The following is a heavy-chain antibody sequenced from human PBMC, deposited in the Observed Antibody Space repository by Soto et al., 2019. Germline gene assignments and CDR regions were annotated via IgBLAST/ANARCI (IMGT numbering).Heavy chain of an antibody. CDR3: ANARYCSSTSCYANYYYGMDV. V-gene: IGHV3-23*01. Sequence: ESGGGLVQPGGSLRLSCAASGFTFSSYAMSWVRQAPGKGLEWVSAISGSGGSTYYADSVKGRFTISRDNSKNTLYLQMNSLRAEDTAVYYCANARYCSSTSCYANYYYGMDVWGQGTTVTVSS. D-gene: IGHD2-2*01. J-gene: IGHJ6*02. CDR2: ISGSGGST. CDR1: GFTFSSYA.